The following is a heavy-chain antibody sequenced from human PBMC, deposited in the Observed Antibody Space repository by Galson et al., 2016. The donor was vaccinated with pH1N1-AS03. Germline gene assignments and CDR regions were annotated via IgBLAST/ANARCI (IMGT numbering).Heavy chain of an antibody. D-gene: IGHD3-16*01. V-gene: IGHV3-30-3*01. Sequence: SLRLSCAASGFTFSSHSMHWARQAPDEGLEWVAGISYHGNNKFYAHSVKGRFTISRDSLQNTLDLQMNSLSAEDSAVYFCAIETIRAGEFDRWGRGTMVTVSS. J-gene: IGHJ3*01. CDR2: ISYHGNNK. CDR3: AIETIRAGEFDR. CDR1: GFTFSSHS.